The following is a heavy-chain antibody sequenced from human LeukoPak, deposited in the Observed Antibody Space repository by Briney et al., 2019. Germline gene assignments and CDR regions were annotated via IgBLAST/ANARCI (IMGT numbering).Heavy chain of an antibody. CDR1: GYTFTSYD. V-gene: IGHV1-8*01. CDR2: MNPNSGNT. Sequence: ASVKVSCKASGYTFTSYDINWVRQATGQGLEWMGWMNPNSGNTGYAQKFQGRVTMTRNTSISTAYMELSSLRSEDTAVYYCARRFRGQHIQLWLPFDYWGQGTLVTVSS. J-gene: IGHJ4*02. D-gene: IGHD5-18*01. CDR3: ARRFRGQHIQLWLPFDY.